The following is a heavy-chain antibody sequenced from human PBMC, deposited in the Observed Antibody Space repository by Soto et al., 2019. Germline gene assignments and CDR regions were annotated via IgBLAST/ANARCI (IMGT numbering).Heavy chain of an antibody. J-gene: IGHJ5*02. CDR3: GRGGLYFYFFRVGLGWFYP. CDR1: GYTFTGYY. Sequence: ASVKVSCKACGYTFTGYYMHWVRQAPGQGLEWMGWINPNSGGTNYAQKFQGWVTMTRDTSISTAYMELSRLRSDDTAVYYCGRGGLYFYFFRVGLGWFYPSAQRTPVTVSS. D-gene: IGHD1-26*01. V-gene: IGHV1-2*04. CDR2: INPNSGGT.